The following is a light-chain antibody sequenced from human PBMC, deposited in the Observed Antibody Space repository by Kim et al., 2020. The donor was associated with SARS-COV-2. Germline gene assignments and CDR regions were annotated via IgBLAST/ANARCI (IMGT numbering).Light chain of an antibody. CDR2: GAS. V-gene: IGKV1-6*01. Sequence: AIQMTQSPSSLSASVGDRVTITCRASQGIGNDLGWYQQKSGKAPKLLIYGASSLQSGVPSRFSGSASGTDFTLTISSLQPEDFATYYCLQDYTYPFTFGPGTKVDIK. CDR1: QGIGND. CDR3: LQDYTYPFT. J-gene: IGKJ3*01.